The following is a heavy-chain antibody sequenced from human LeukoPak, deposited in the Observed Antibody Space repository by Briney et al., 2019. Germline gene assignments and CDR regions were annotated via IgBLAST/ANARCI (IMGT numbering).Heavy chain of an antibody. V-gene: IGHV3-11*01. J-gene: IGHJ6*02. D-gene: IGHD6-13*01. CDR3: ARASGTIAAAGTWYYYGMDV. CDR2: ISSSGSTI. Sequence: PGGSLRLSCAASGFTFSDYYMSWIRQAPGKGLEWVSYISSSGSTIYYADSVKGRFTISRDNAKNSLYLQMNCLRAEDTAVYYCARASGTIAAAGTWYYYGMDVWGQGTTVTVSS. CDR1: GFTFSDYY.